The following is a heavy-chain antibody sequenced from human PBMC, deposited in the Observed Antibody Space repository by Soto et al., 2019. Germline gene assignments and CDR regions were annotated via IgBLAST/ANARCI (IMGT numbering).Heavy chain of an antibody. J-gene: IGHJ6*02. D-gene: IGHD3-10*01. Sequence: PGGSLRLSCAASGFTFSSYAMSWVRQAPGKGLEWVSAISGSGGSTYYADSVKGRFTISRDNSKNTLYLQMNSLRAEDTAVYYCAKDVVLWFRELPPFFNGMDVWGQGTTVTVSS. CDR1: GFTFSSYA. CDR3: AKDVVLWFRELPPFFNGMDV. V-gene: IGHV3-23*01. CDR2: ISGSGGST.